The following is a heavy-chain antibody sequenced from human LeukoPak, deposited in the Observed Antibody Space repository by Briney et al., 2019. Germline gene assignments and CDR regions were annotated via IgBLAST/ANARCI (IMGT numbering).Heavy chain of an antibody. V-gene: IGHV1-24*01. J-gene: IGHJ4*02. CDR3: ATDKWASDYDSSGYYHFDY. CDR1: GYTLTELS. D-gene: IGHD3-22*01. CDR2: FDPEDGET. Sequence: GASVKVSCKVSGYTLTELSMHWVRQAPGKGLEWMGGFDPEDGETIYAQKFQGRVTMTEDTSTDTAYMELSSLRSEDTAVCYCATDKWASDYDSSGYYHFDYWGQGTLVTVSS.